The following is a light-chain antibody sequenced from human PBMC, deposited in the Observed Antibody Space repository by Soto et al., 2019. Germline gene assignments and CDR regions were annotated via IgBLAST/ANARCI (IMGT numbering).Light chain of an antibody. V-gene: IGLV2-14*01. CDR2: EVS. J-gene: IGLJ1*01. CDR3: SSYTSSSTLV. Sequence: QSVLTQPASVSGSPGQSITVSCTGTSSEIGNYNHVSWYQQHPGEAPKLMIFEVSNRPSGVSDRFSGSKSGNTASLTISWLQAEDEADYYCSSYTSSSTLVFGTGTKVTVL. CDR1: SSEIGNYNH.